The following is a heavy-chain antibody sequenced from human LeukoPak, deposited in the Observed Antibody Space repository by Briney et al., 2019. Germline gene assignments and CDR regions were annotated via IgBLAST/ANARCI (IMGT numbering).Heavy chain of an antibody. CDR1: GFTFSNYW. CDR3: ARGRQMGY. Sequence: GGSLRLSCAASGFTFSNYWMSWVRQAPGKGLEWVANIKEDGSEKYYVDSVKGRFTISRDNARNSLYLQMNSLRAEDTAVYYCARGRQMGYWGQGTLVTVSS. J-gene: IGHJ4*02. V-gene: IGHV3-7*04. D-gene: IGHD5-24*01. CDR2: IKEDGSEK.